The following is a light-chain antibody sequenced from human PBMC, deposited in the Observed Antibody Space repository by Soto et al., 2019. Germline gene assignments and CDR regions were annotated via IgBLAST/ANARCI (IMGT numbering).Light chain of an antibody. V-gene: IGKV3-20*01. CDR3: QQYGSSSWT. CDR2: GAS. CDR1: QSISSSY. Sequence: EIVLTQSPGTLSLSPGKRATLSCRASQSISSSYLAWYQQRPGQAPRLLIYGASSRATGIPDRFSGSGSGTEFTLTISRLEPEDFAVYYCQQYGSSSWTFGQGTKGDNK. J-gene: IGKJ1*01.